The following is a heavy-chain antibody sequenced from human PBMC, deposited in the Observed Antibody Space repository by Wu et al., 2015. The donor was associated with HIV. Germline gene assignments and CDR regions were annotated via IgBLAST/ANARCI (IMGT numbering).Heavy chain of an antibody. J-gene: IGHJ4*02. CDR1: GYTFTGYY. D-gene: IGHD6-13*01. CDR3: ARDPQGGSSWYTH. V-gene: IGHV1-2*02. Sequence: PGASVKVSCKASGYTFTGYYIHWVRQAPGQGLEWMGWFDPASGAIKSAQKFQGRVTMTRDTSINTAYMELSRLMSDDTAVYYCARDPQGGSSWYTHWGQGTLVTVSS. CDR2: FDPASGAI.